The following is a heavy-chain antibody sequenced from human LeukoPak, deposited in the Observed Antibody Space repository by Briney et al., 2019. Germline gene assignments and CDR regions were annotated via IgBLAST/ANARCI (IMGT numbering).Heavy chain of an antibody. V-gene: IGHV4-31*02. D-gene: IGHD3-22*01. CDR2: IYYSGST. CDR1: GXPFSSYA. CDR3: ARVLSYYDSSGYYDI. J-gene: IGHJ3*02. Sequence: LRLSCAASGXPFSSYAMSWVRQAPGKGLEWIGYIYYSGSTYYNPSLKSRVTISVDTSKNQFSLKLSSVTAADTAVYYCARVLSYYDSSGYYDIWGQGTMVTVSS.